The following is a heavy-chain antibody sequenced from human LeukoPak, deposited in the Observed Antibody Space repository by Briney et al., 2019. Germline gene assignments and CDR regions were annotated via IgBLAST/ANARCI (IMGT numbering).Heavy chain of an antibody. J-gene: IGHJ4*02. V-gene: IGHV1-2*02. CDR3: ARVDSSGYYSPFWY. Sequence: VASVKVSCKASGYTFTGYYMHWVRQAPGQGLEWMGWINPNSGGTNYAQKFQGRVTMTRDTSISTAYMELSRLRSDDTGVYYCARVDSSGYYSPFWYWGQGTLVTVSS. CDR2: INPNSGGT. CDR1: GYTFTGYY. D-gene: IGHD3-22*01.